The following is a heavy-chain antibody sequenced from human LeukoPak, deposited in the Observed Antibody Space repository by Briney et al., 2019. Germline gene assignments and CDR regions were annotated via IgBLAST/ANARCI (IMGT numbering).Heavy chain of an antibody. Sequence: PSGTLSLTCAVSGGSISSSNWWSWARQTPGKGLEWIGDIYHSGSTKYNPSLKSRDSISVDKSKNQFCLEQSSLTGADTAVYYCAVGGVYLRGGAEAFDIWGQGTMVTVSS. CDR2: IYHSGST. V-gene: IGHV4-4*02. CDR1: GGSISSSNW. J-gene: IGHJ3*02. D-gene: IGHD3-16*01. CDR3: AVGGVYLRGGAEAFDI.